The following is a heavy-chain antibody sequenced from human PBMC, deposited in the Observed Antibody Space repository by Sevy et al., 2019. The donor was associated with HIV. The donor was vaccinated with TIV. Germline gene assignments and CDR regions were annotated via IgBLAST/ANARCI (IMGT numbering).Heavy chain of an antibody. V-gene: IGHV4-59*13. CDR1: DGSISSYY. D-gene: IGHD3-3*01. CDR2: IYYSGST. Sequence: SETLSLTCTVSDGSISSYYWSWIRQPPGKGLEWIGYIYYSGSTNYNPSLKSRVTISVDTSKNQFSLKLSSVTAADTAVYYCAIFTLIGAKAFDYWGQGTLVTVSS. CDR3: AIFTLIGAKAFDY. J-gene: IGHJ4*02.